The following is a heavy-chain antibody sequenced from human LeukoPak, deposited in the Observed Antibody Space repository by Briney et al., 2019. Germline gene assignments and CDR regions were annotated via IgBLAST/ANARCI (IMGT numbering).Heavy chain of an antibody. CDR3: AAHLFPLTPFDY. Sequence: VKVSCKASGYTFTGYYMHWVRQAPGQGLEWMGWINPNSGGTNYAQKFQGRVTMTRDTSISTAYMELSRLRSDDTAVYYCAAHLFPLTPFDYWGQGTLVTVSS. CDR1: GYTFTGYY. V-gene: IGHV1-2*02. CDR2: INPNSGGT. D-gene: IGHD4-23*01. J-gene: IGHJ4*02.